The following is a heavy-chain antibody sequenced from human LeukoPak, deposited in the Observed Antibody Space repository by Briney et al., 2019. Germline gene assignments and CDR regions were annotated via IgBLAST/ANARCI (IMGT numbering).Heavy chain of an antibody. J-gene: IGHJ4*02. D-gene: IGHD2-2*01. CDR1: GFTFDDYA. CDR2: ISWNSGSI. CDR3: AKGHCSSTSCHVRN. V-gene: IGHV3-9*01. Sequence: GGSLRLSCAASGFTFDDYAMHWVRQAPGKGLEWVSGISWNSGSIGYADSVKGRFTISRDNAKNSLYLQMNSLKPEDTALYYCAKGHCSSTSCHVRNWGQGTLVTVSS.